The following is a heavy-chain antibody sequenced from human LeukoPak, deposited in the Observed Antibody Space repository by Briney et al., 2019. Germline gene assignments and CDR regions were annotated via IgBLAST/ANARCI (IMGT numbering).Heavy chain of an antibody. CDR1: GGSISSSSYY. D-gene: IGHD6-13*01. CDR2: IYYSGST. CDR3: ARGCGYFDY. V-gene: IGHV4-39*07. Sequence: SETLSLTCTVSGGSISSSSYYWGWIRQPPGKGLEWIGSIYYSGSTYYNPSLKSRVTISVDTSKNQFSLKLSSVTAADTAVYYCARGCGYFDYWGQGTLVTDSS. J-gene: IGHJ4*02.